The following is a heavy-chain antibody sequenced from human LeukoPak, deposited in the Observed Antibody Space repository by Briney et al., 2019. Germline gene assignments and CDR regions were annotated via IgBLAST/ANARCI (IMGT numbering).Heavy chain of an antibody. CDR3: ARPVYDLSNYFEY. V-gene: IGHV3-33*01. CDR2: IWYDGSNK. CDR1: GFTFGHYV. J-gene: IGHJ4*02. Sequence: GRSLRLSCAASGFTFGHYVMHWVRQTPDKGLEWVALIWYDGSNKYYAASVQGRFTISRDNSKNTLYLQMNSLRADDTAVYYCARPVYDLSNYFEYWGQGTPVTVSS. D-gene: IGHD3-3*01.